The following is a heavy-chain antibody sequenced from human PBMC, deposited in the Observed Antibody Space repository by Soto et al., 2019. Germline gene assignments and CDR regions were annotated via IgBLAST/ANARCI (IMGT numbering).Heavy chain of an antibody. Sequence: QVHLLESGPGLVKPSQTLSLTCSVSGDSISTVDYFWAWIRQPPGQALEYIGYIYKSTTTYYNPSFESRVAISLDTSKSQFSLTVTSVTAADTAVYFCARGRYCLTGRCFPNWFDSWVQGTLVTVSS. CDR3: ARGRYCLTGRCFPNWFDS. CDR2: IYKSTTT. V-gene: IGHV4-30-4*01. D-gene: IGHD2-15*01. J-gene: IGHJ5*01. CDR1: GDSISTVDYF.